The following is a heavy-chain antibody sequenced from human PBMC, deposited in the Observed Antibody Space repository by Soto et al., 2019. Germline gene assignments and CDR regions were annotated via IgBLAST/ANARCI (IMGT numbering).Heavy chain of an antibody. CDR2: INPSGGST. CDR3: ARGGVGATTTYYYGMDV. Sequence: QVQLVQSGAEVKKPGASVKVSCKASGYTFTSYYMHWVRQAPGQGLEWMGIINPSGGSTSYAQKFQGRVTMTRDTSTSTVYMELSSLRSEDTAVYYCARGGVGATTTYYYGMDVWGQGTTVAVSS. J-gene: IGHJ6*02. V-gene: IGHV1-46*01. CDR1: GYTFTSYY. D-gene: IGHD1-26*01.